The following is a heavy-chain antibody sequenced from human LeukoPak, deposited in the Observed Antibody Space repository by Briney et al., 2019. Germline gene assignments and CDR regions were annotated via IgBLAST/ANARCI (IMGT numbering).Heavy chain of an antibody. J-gene: IGHJ4*02. CDR3: ARDKSIGWERYPPDY. V-gene: IGHV1-2*02. Sequence: ASVNVSCKASGYTFIGYSIYWVRQAPGQGLEWMGRIDPDSGVTDYAQKFQDRVTVTSDTSINTVYTELSRLRSDDTAVYYCARDKSIGWERYPPDYWGQGTLVTVSS. CDR1: GYTFIGYS. D-gene: IGHD1-26*01. CDR2: IDPDSGVT.